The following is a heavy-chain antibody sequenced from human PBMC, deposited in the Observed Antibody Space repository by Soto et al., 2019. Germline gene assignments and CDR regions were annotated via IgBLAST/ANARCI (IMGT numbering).Heavy chain of an antibody. CDR1: GGSISSSNW. CDR3: ARVPRPPASIAARQFDY. J-gene: IGHJ4*02. V-gene: IGHV4-4*02. Sequence: SETLSLTCAVSGGSISSSNWWSWVRQPPGKGLEWIGEILHSGSANYNPSLKSRVTISVDKSKNQFSLKLSSVTAADTAVYYCARVPRPPASIAARQFDYWGQGILVTVSS. CDR2: ILHSGSA. D-gene: IGHD6-6*01.